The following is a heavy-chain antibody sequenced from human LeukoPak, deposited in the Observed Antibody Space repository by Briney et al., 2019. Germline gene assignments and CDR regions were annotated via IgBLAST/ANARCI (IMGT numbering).Heavy chain of an antibody. J-gene: IGHJ4*02. Sequence: SETLSLTCTVSGGSISSSYWSWIRQPPGKGLEWIGYIFYSGSTNYNPSLKSRVTISVDTSKHQFSLNLSSVTAADTAVYYCARKGYPYGYVFDWGQGTLVTVSS. CDR3: ARKGYPYGYVFD. CDR2: IFYSGST. CDR1: GGSISSSY. D-gene: IGHD5-18*01. V-gene: IGHV4-59*01.